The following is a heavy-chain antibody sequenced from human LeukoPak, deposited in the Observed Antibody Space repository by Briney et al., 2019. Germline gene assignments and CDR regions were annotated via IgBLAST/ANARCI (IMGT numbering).Heavy chain of an antibody. D-gene: IGHD4-11*01. CDR3: ASVENYSNYYFDY. CDR1: GGSISSYY. J-gene: IGHJ4*02. V-gene: IGHV4-4*07. CDR2: IYTSGST. Sequence: SETLSLTCTVSGGSISSYYWSWIRQPAGKGLEWIGRIYTSGSTNYNPSLESRVTISVDTSKNQFSLKLTSVTAADTAVYYCASVENYSNYYFDYWGQGTLVTVSS.